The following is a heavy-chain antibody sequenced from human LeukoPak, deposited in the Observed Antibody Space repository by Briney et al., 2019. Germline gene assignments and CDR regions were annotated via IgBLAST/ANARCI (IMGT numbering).Heavy chain of an antibody. CDR3: ATKSNPIAVAVWYYFDY. Sequence: GGSLRLSCAASGFTFSSYAMSWVRQAPGKGPEWVSAISGSGGSTYYADSVKGRFTISRDNSKNTLYLQMNSLRAEDTAVYYCATKSNPIAVAVWYYFDYWGQGTLVTVSS. D-gene: IGHD6-19*01. CDR1: GFTFSSYA. CDR2: ISGSGGST. J-gene: IGHJ4*02. V-gene: IGHV3-23*01.